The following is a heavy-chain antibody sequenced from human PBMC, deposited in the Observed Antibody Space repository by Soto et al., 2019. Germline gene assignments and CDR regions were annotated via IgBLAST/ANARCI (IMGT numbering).Heavy chain of an antibody. Sequence: SETLSLTCTVSGGSISSHYWSWVRQPPGKGLVWIGYLYYTGSTNYNACLKSQVTMSLDTSKNQFSLMLTSVTAADTAVYYCARVGATVTSQALGFDHWGQGILVTVS. J-gene: IGHJ4*02. CDR1: GGSISSHY. D-gene: IGHD4-17*01. CDR2: LYYTGST. V-gene: IGHV4-59*11. CDR3: ARVGATVTSQALGFDH.